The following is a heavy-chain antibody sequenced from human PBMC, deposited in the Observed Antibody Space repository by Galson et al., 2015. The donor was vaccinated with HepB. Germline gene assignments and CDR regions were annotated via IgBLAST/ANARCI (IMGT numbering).Heavy chain of an antibody. CDR3: AKGQSNTWHYFDY. J-gene: IGHJ4*02. V-gene: IGHV3-23*01. D-gene: IGHD2-21*01. CDR2: VSTRGSST. CDR1: GFTLNTYA. Sequence: SLRLSCAASGFTLNTYAMNWVRQAPGKGLEWVSGVSTRGSSTYYADSVKGRFTISRDNSKNTLYLQINSLRAEDTAVYYCAKGQSNTWHYFDYWGQGTLVTVSS.